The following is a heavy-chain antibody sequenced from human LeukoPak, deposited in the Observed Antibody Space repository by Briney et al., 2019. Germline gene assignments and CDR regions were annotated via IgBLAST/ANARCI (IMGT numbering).Heavy chain of an antibody. Sequence: GGSLRLSCAASGFTFSSYEMPWVRQAPGKGLEWVSAISGSGGSTYYADSVKGRFTISRGNSKNTLYLQMNSLRAEDTAVYYCAKTAPYSGYDYGPFDYWGQGTLVTVSS. J-gene: IGHJ4*02. V-gene: IGHV3-23*01. CDR3: AKTAPYSGYDYGPFDY. D-gene: IGHD5-12*01. CDR1: GFTFSSYE. CDR2: ISGSGGST.